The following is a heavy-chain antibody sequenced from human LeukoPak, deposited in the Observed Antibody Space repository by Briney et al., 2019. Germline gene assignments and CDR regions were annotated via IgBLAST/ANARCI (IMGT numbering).Heavy chain of an antibody. Sequence: GGSLRLSCAASGFTFSSYGMSWVRQAPGKGLEWVSAISGSGGSTYYADSVKGRFTISRDNSKNTLYLQMNSLRAEDTAVYYCARGNYYDSSGYLGYWGQGTLVTVSS. V-gene: IGHV3-23*01. CDR3: ARGNYYDSSGYLGY. CDR2: ISGSGGST. J-gene: IGHJ4*02. CDR1: GFTFSSYG. D-gene: IGHD3-22*01.